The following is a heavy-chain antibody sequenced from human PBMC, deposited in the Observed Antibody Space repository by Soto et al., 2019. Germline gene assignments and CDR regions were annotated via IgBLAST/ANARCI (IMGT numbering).Heavy chain of an antibody. CDR2: ISYDGSNK. V-gene: IGHV3-30*18. CDR3: TKGRRVALTANYFDY. D-gene: IGHD2-21*02. Sequence: VQLVESGGGVVQPGKSLRLSCAASGFTFSSYGMHWVRQAPGKGLEWLAVISYDGSNKFYADSVQGRFAISRDNSKNTLYLQMNSLRAEDTAVYYCTKGRRVALTANYFDYWGQGTRLTVSS. CDR1: GFTFSSYG. J-gene: IGHJ4*02.